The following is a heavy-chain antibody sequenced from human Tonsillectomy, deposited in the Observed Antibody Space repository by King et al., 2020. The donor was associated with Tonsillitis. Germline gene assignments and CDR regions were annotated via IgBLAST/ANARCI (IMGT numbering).Heavy chain of an antibody. D-gene: IGHD3-10*01. CDR3: ARAGHYGDAFDI. J-gene: IGHJ3*02. CDR1: GFTFSSYS. Sequence: EVQLVESGGGLVKPGGSLRLSCAASGFTFSSYSMNWVRQAPGKGLEWVSSVSSSSSYRYYAESVKGRFTISRDNAKNSLYLQMNSLRAEDTAVYYCARAGHYGDAFDIWGRGPMVTVSS. V-gene: IGHV3-21*01. CDR2: VSSSSSYR.